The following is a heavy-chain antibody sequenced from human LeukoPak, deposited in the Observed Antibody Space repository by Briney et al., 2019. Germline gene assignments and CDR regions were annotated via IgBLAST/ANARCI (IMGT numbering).Heavy chain of an antibody. CDR2: IYHSGST. CDR1: GGSISSTNW. CDR3: SSSTYYYHGMDV. D-gene: IGHD6-6*01. J-gene: IGHJ6*04. Sequence: SGTLSLTCAVSGGSISSTNWWSWVRQPPGKGLEWIGEIYHSGSTNYNPSLESRVTISVDKSKNQFSVNLNSVTAADTAVYYCSSSTYYYHGMDVWGKGTTVTVSS. V-gene: IGHV4-4*02.